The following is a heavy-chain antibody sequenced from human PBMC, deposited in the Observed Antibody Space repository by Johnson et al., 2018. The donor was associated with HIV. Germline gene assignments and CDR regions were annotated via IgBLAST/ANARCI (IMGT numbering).Heavy chain of an antibody. D-gene: IGHD5-24*01. Sequence: QVQLVESGGGVVQPGRSLRLSCAASGFTFSSYGMHWVRQAPGKGLELVAVISYDGSNKYYADSVKGRFTISRDNSKNTLYLQMNSLRAEDTAVYYCAKEKNGYHWTFDIWGHGTMVTVSS. V-gene: IGHV3-30*18. CDR2: ISYDGSNK. CDR3: AKEKNGYHWTFDI. J-gene: IGHJ3*02. CDR1: GFTFSSYG.